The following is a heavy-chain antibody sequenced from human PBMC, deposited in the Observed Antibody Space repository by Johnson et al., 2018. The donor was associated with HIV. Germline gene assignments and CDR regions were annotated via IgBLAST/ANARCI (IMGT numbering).Heavy chain of an antibody. Sequence: QVQLVESGGGLVQPGGSLRLSCVGSGFTFSDYYMSWVRQAPGKGLEWIAYISGGSASTFYADSVRGRFTISRDNAKNTLYLQMNSLRAEDTAVYYCAREGALLLWFGASPFDIWGQGTMVTVSS. J-gene: IGHJ3*02. D-gene: IGHD3-10*01. V-gene: IGHV3-11*06. CDR2: ISGGSAST. CDR3: AREGALLLWFGASPFDI. CDR1: GFTFSDYY.